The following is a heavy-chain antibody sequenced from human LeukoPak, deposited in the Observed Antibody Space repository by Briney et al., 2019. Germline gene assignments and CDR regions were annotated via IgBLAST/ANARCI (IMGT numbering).Heavy chain of an antibody. J-gene: IGHJ4*02. Sequence: GGSLRLSCAASGFTFSSYAMHWVRQAPGKGLEWVAGIWFDGINKYYADSVKGRFTISRDNSTNTVYLQMNSLRAEDTAVYHCARGIVVASIDSWGQGTLVTVSS. CDR2: IWFDGINK. CDR1: GFTFSSYA. CDR3: ARGIVVASIDS. D-gene: IGHD2-21*01. V-gene: IGHV3-33*08.